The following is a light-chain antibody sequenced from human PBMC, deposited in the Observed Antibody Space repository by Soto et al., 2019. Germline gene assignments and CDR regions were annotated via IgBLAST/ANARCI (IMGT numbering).Light chain of an antibody. J-gene: IGKJ1*01. Sequence: EIVLTQSPGTLSLSPWERATLSCRASQSVSSYYLAWYQQKPGQAPRLLIYGASSRATGIPDRFSGSGSGTDFTLTISSLEPEDFAFYYCQQRNNWPPTFGQGTKVDIK. CDR1: QSVSSYY. CDR2: GAS. CDR3: QQRNNWPPT. V-gene: IGKV3D-20*02.